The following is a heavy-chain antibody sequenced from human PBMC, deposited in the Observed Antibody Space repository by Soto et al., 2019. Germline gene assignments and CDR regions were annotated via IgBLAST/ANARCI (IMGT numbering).Heavy chain of an antibody. J-gene: IGHJ4*02. CDR2: ISSSSSYI. V-gene: IGHV3-21*01. D-gene: IGHD6-13*01. CDR3: AREGIAAALDY. Sequence: EVQLVESGGGLVKPGGSLRLSCAASGFTFSSYSMNWVRQAPGKGLEWVSSISSSSSYIYYADSVKGRFTISRDNAKNSLYLQVNSLRAEDTGVYYCAREGIAAALDYWGQGTLVTVSS. CDR1: GFTFSSYS.